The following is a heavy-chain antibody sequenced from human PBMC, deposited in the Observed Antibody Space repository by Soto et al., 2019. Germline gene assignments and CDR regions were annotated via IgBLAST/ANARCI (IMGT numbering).Heavy chain of an antibody. J-gene: IGHJ6*02. D-gene: IGHD6-13*01. Sequence: PGGSLRLSCAASGFTFSSYSMNWVRQAPGKGLEWVSYISSSSSTIYYADSVKGRFTISRDNAKNSLYLQMNSLRDEDTAVYYCARDRPHGRIAAAGAPPPYYYYYYGMDVWGQGTTVTVSS. CDR1: GFTFSSYS. V-gene: IGHV3-48*02. CDR2: ISSSSSTI. CDR3: ARDRPHGRIAAAGAPPPYYYYYYGMDV.